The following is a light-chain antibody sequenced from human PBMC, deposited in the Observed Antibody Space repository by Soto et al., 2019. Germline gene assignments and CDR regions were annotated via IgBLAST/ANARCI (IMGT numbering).Light chain of an antibody. Sequence: QSVLTQPASVSGSPGQSITISCTGTSSDVGSYNYVSWYQQHPGKAPKLMIYEVSDRPSGISSRFSGSKSGNTASLTISGLQTEDEADYYCSSSGGSPTYVFGTGTKVTVL. V-gene: IGLV2-14*01. J-gene: IGLJ1*01. CDR2: EVS. CDR1: SSDVGSYNY. CDR3: SSSGGSPTYV.